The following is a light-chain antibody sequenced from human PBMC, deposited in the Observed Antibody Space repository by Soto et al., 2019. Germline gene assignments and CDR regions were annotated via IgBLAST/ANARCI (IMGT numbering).Light chain of an antibody. J-gene: IGKJ1*01. V-gene: IGKV4-1*01. CDR2: WAS. Sequence: IVMPQSPDSLAVSLGARATINCKSSQSVLYSSNNKNYLAWYQQKPGQPPKLLIYWASTRESGVPDRFSGSGSGTDFTLTISRLEPEDFAVYYCQQYGSIPWTFGQGTKVDIK. CDR3: QQYGSIPWT. CDR1: QSVLYSSNNKNY.